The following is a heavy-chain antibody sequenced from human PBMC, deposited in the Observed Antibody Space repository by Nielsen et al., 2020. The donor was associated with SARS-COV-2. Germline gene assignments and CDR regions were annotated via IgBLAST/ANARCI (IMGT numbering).Heavy chain of an antibody. CDR2: IDPSDSYT. J-gene: IGHJ6*02. CDR1: GYSFTSYW. D-gene: IGHD3-10*01. CDR3: ASTNGSGSYYSLYYYYYGMDV. V-gene: IGHV5-10-1*01. Sequence: GESLKISCKGSGYSFTSYWISWVRQMPGKGLEWMERIDPSDSYTNYSPSFQGHVTISADKSISTAYLQWSSLKASDTAMYYCASTNGSGSYYSLYYYYYGMDVWGQGTTVTVSS.